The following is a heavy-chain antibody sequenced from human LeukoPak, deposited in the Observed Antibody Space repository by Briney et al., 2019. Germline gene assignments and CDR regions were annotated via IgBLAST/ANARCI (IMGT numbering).Heavy chain of an antibody. D-gene: IGHD6-19*01. Sequence: SETLSLTCTVPGGSISSYYWSWIRQPPGKGLEWIGYIYYSGSTNYNPSLKSRVTISVDTSKNQFSLKLSSVTAADTAVYFCARVEGSGWYYYFDYWGQGTLVTVSS. CDR2: IYYSGST. CDR1: GGSISSYY. V-gene: IGHV4-59*01. CDR3: ARVEGSGWYYYFDY. J-gene: IGHJ4*02.